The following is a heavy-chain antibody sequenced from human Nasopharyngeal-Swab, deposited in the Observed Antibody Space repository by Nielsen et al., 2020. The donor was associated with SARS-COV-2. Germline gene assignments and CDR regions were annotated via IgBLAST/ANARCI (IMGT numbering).Heavy chain of an antibody. J-gene: IGHJ4*02. CDR3: AKTNSGSYCN. Sequence: GESLKISCAASGFTFSSYAMSWVRQAPEKGLEWVSLIYTGGSNTYYADSVKGRFTTSRDNSKNTLYLQMNSLRGEDTAVYYCAKTNSGSYCNWGQGTLVTVSS. CDR2: IYTGGSNT. CDR1: GFTFSSYA. D-gene: IGHD3-10*01. V-gene: IGHV3-23*03.